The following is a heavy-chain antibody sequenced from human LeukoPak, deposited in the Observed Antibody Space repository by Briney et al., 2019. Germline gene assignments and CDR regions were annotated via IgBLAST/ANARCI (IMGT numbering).Heavy chain of an antibody. V-gene: IGHV3-23*01. Sequence: GFLLLCGAVACITLSNYGMRVGRPAPGEGLGWVAGISGSGGSNNYADSVKGRFTISRDNPKNPLFLQMNSLRAEDTAVYFCAKRGVVIRVILVGFHREAYYFDSWGQGALVTVSS. J-gene: IGHJ4*02. D-gene: IGHD2-21*01. CDR2: ISGSGGSN. CDR3: AKRGVVIRVILVGFHREAYYFDS. CDR1: CITLSNYG.